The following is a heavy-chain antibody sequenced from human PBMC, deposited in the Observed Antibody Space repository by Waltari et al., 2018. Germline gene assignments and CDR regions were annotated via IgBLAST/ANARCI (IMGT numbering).Heavy chain of an antibody. Sequence: QVQLVQSGAEVKKPGAAVKVSCKASGYTFTSYGISWVLHAHGQGLEWMGWISAYNGNTNYAQKLQGRVTMTTDTSTSTAYMELRSLRSDDTAVYYCARAHYDILTGYLARFDYWGQGTLVTVSS. CDR2: ISAYNGNT. V-gene: IGHV1-18*01. CDR3: ARAHYDILTGYLARFDY. CDR1: GYTFTSYG. J-gene: IGHJ4*02. D-gene: IGHD3-9*01.